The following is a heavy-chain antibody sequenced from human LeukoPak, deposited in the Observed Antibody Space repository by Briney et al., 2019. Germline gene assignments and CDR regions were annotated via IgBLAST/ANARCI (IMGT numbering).Heavy chain of an antibody. D-gene: IGHD5-24*01. CDR3: ARDLVGEMAPSPFDY. Sequence: SETLSLTCAVSGGSISSGGYSWSWIRQPPGKGLEWIGYIYHSGSTYYNPSLKSRVTISVDTSKNQFSLKLSSVTAADTAVYYCARDLVGEMAPSPFDYWGQGTLVTVSS. V-gene: IGHV4-30-2*01. CDR1: GGSISSGGYS. J-gene: IGHJ4*02. CDR2: IYHSGST.